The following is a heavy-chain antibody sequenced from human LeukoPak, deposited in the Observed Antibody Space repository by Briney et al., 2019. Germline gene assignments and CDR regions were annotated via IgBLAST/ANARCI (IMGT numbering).Heavy chain of an antibody. V-gene: IGHV3-7*01. CDR2: IKQDGREK. D-gene: IGHD6-13*01. CDR1: GFSVSGYW. J-gene: IGHJ4*02. CDR3: AREWQGGIAAAGTRIEGDY. Sequence: PGGSLTLYCAVSGFSVSGYWMTWLRQAPGKGLEWVANIKQDGREKNYVDSGKGRFTISRDNAENSMFLQMNSLRVEDTAVYYCAREWQGGIAAAGTRIEGDYWGQGTLVAVSS.